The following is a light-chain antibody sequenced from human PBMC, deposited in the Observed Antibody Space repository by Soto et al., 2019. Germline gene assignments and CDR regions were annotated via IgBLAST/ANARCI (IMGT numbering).Light chain of an antibody. Sequence: DIQLTQSPSFLSASVGDRVTITCRASQGISTNLAWYQQKSGKAPKILIYAASTLQSGVPSRFSGSGSATEVTLTISSLQPEDFATYYCQQFNSYPRTFGQGTKVDIK. J-gene: IGKJ1*01. V-gene: IGKV1-9*01. CDR1: QGISTN. CDR3: QQFNSYPRT. CDR2: AAS.